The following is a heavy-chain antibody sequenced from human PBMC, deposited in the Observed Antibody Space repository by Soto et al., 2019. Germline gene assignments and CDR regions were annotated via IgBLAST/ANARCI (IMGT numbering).Heavy chain of an antibody. V-gene: IGHV4-31*03. CDR3: ARVEWELNYYGMDV. D-gene: IGHD1-26*01. Sequence: QVQLQESGPGLVKPSQTLSLTCTVSGGSISSGGYYWSWIRQHPGKGLEWIGYIYYSGSTYYNPSLKSRITISVDTSKNQFSLKLSSLTAADTAVYYFARVEWELNYYGMDVWGQGTTVTVSS. CDR1: GGSISSGGYY. CDR2: IYYSGST. J-gene: IGHJ6*02.